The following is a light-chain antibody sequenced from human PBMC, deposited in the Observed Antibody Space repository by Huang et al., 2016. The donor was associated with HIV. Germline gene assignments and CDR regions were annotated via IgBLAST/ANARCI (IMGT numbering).Light chain of an antibody. CDR2: EAA. CDR3: QQRSNRPLT. J-gene: IGKJ4*01. CDR1: QIVNTF. Sequence: EIVLTQSPATLSLSPGERATLSCRASQIVNTFLAWYPQKPGQAPRLLIYEAANRATGIPARFSGVGSGTDFTLTISSLEPEDFAVYYCQQRSNRPLTFGGGTKVEIK. V-gene: IGKV3-11*01.